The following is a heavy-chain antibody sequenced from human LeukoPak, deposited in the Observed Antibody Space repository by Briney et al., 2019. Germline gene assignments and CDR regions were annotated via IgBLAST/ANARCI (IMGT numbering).Heavy chain of an antibody. CDR3: AKTRLYFDWFFDY. D-gene: IGHD3-9*01. V-gene: IGHV3-30*18. Sequence: GRSLRLSCAASGFTFSSYGMHWVRQAPGKGLEWVAVISYDGSNNYYADSVKGRFTISRDNSKNTLFLQMNSLRAEDTAVYYCAKTRLYFDWFFDYWGQGTLVTVSS. CDR2: ISYDGSNN. J-gene: IGHJ4*02. CDR1: GFTFSSYG.